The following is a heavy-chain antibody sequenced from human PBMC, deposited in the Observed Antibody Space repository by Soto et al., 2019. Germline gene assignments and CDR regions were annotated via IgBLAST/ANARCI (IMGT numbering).Heavy chain of an antibody. Sequence: EVQLLESGGGLVQPGGSLRLACAASGFSLSCYPMVWVRQAPGKGLEWVSVISARGGSSYFADSVKGRFTISRDNSKNTLYLQMNSLRAEDTAVYYCAKDRVPYGVGANELDYWGQGTQVTVSS. CDR3: AKDRVPYGVGANELDY. CDR2: ISARGGSS. D-gene: IGHD1-26*01. V-gene: IGHV3-23*01. CDR1: GFSLSCYP. J-gene: IGHJ4*02.